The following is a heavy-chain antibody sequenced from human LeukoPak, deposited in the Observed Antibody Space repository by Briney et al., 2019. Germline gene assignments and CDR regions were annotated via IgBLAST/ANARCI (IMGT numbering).Heavy chain of an antibody. CDR1: GFTFSNYA. D-gene: IGHD3-10*01. CDR3: ARGTGSGSYIIDY. Sequence: PGTSLRLSCAASGFTFSNYAMHWVRQGPGKGLEWVAIMSNDGSNEKYAGSVRGRFTISRDNSKNTLYVQMNSLRSEDTAVYYCARGTGSGSYIIDYWGQGILATVSS. V-gene: IGHV3-30*04. J-gene: IGHJ4*02. CDR2: MSNDGSNE.